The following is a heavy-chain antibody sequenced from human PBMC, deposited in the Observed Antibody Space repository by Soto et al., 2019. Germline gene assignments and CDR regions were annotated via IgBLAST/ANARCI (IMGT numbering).Heavy chain of an antibody. J-gene: IGHJ6*02. V-gene: IGHV3-30*18. CDR1: GFTFSSYG. CDR3: AKGQHCSTTSCYFYYYGVDV. Sequence: QVQLVESGGGVVQPGRSLRLSCAASGFTFSSYGMHWVRQAPGKGLEWVAVISYDGSKKYYADSVKGRLTISRDNSKNTLYLQINSLRAEDTAVYYCAKGQHCSTTSCYFYYYGVDVWGQGTTVAVSS. D-gene: IGHD2-2*01. CDR2: ISYDGSKK.